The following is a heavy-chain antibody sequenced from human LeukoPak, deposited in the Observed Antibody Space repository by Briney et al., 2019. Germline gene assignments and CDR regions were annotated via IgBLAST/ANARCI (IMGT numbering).Heavy chain of an antibody. V-gene: IGHV3-74*01. CDR2: INSDGSST. J-gene: IGHJ4*02. D-gene: IGHD3-22*01. Sequence: GGSLRLSCAASGFTFSAFWMHWVRQAPGKGLVWVSRINSDGSSTTYADSVKGRFTVSKDNAKNTLYLQMDSLRAEDSAVYYCARGLVHDTSGYYSDYWGQGILVTVSS. CDR3: ARGLVHDTSGYYSDY. CDR1: GFTFSAFW.